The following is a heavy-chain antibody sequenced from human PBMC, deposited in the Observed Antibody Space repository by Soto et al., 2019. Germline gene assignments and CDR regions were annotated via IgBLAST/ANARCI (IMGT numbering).Heavy chain of an antibody. J-gene: IGHJ5*02. CDR1: GGSLSDHV. V-gene: IGHV4-4*07. CDR3: AREVGHPGHFDP. Sequence: QVQLQESGPGLVKPSDTLSLTCSVSGGSLSDHVWTWVRQPAGRGMGWIGRIYPSGTATLNSYLKGHVTLSIDKSRNEVSLRLTSVTAADTGVYYCAREVGHPGHFDPWGQPILLTVSS. CDR2: IYPSGTA. D-gene: IGHD1-26*01.